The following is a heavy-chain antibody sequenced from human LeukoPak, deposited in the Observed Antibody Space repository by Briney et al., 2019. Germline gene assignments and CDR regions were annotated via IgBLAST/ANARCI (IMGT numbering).Heavy chain of an antibody. CDR3: ARGRDSGSRTFYFDS. J-gene: IGHJ4*02. D-gene: IGHD1-26*01. Sequence: ASVTVSFTTSGYTFTDHYLHWVRQAPGPGLEWLAWIGPKSGGTNYAQKFQGRVTLTRDASLTTAYMEWSRLRSDDTAVYYCARGRDSGSRTFYFDSWGQGTLVTVSS. V-gene: IGHV1-2*02. CDR1: GYTFTDHY. CDR2: IGPKSGGT.